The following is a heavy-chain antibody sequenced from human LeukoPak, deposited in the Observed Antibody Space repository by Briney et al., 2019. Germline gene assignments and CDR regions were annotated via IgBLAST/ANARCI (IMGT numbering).Heavy chain of an antibody. CDR3: ARDSAYNAFDI. CDR1: GFTFSSYG. V-gene: IGHV3-30*03. CDR2: ISYDGSNK. J-gene: IGHJ3*02. D-gene: IGHD5-12*01. Sequence: GGSLRLSCAASGFTFSSYGMHWVRQAPGKGLEWVAVISYDGSNKYYADSVKGRFTFSRDNAKNSLFLQMNSLRAEDTAVFYCARDSAYNAFDIWGQGTMVTVSS.